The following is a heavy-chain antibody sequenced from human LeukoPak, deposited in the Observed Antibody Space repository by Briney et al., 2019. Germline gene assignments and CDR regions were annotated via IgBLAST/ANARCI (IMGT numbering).Heavy chain of an antibody. Sequence: SETLSLTCTVSGGSISSGGYYWSWIRQPPGKGLEWIGYIYHSGSTYYNPSLKSRVTISVDTSKNQFSLKLSSVTAADTAVYYCASSHSGSYRMDVWGQGTTVTVSS. CDR1: GGSISSGGYY. J-gene: IGHJ6*02. CDR3: ASSHSGSYRMDV. V-gene: IGHV4-30-2*02. D-gene: IGHD1-26*01. CDR2: IYHSGST.